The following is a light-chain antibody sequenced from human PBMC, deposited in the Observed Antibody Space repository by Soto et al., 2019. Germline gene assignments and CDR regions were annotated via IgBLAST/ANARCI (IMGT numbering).Light chain of an antibody. CDR3: CSYTITSTFYV. CDR1: SSDVGGYDY. V-gene: IGLV2-14*01. Sequence: QSALTQPASVSGSLGQSITISCTGTSSDVGGYDYVSWFQHHPGKAPKLVIYEVSDRPSGVSNRFSGSKSGITASLTISGLQSEDEADYFCCSYTITSTFYVFGSGTKVTVL. CDR2: EVS. J-gene: IGLJ1*01.